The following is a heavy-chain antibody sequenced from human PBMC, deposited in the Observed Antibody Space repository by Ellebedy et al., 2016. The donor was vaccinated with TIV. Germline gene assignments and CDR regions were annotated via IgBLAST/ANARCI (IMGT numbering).Heavy chain of an antibody. D-gene: IGHD3-16*01. CDR3: VRFDYDVEGYYGLDV. CDR1: GGSISRSS. J-gene: IGHJ6*02. CDR2: IFYIGDT. Sequence: SETLSPTXPLFGGSISRSSWTWIRQPLGKGLEWSGYIFYIGDTKTNPSHESRATMSVDTPKNQSSLTLRSVTAADTAVYYCVRFDYDVEGYYGLDVWGRGTTVTVSS. V-gene: IGHV4-59*01.